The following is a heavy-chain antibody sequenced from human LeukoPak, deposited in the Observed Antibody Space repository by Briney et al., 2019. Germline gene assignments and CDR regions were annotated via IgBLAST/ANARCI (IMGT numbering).Heavy chain of an antibody. V-gene: IGHV1-2*02. J-gene: IGHJ5*02. CDR2: INPKNGGS. CDR1: GYTFTGYY. Sequence: GASVKVSCKASGYTFTGYYMHWVRQAPGQGLEWVGWINPKNGGSNYAQKFQGRVTMTRDRSISTACMELSRLTSDDTAVYYCARASFWESPINWFAPWGQGTLVTVSS. CDR3: ARASFWESPINWFAP. D-gene: IGHD3-16*01.